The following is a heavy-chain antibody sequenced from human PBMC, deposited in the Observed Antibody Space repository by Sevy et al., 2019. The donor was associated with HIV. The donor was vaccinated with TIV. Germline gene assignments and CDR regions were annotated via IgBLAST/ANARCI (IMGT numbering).Heavy chain of an antibody. CDR1: GFTFNFYA. J-gene: IGHJ5*02. V-gene: IGHV3-23*01. Sequence: GGSLRLSCAASGFTFNFYAMTWVRQAPGKGLEWVSSITGSGSSTYYADSVKGRFTISRDNSKNTLYLQMNSLRAEDTAVYYCAKEHDNSWFDPWGQRTLVTVSS. D-gene: IGHD3-9*01. CDR2: ITGSGSST. CDR3: AKEHDNSWFDP.